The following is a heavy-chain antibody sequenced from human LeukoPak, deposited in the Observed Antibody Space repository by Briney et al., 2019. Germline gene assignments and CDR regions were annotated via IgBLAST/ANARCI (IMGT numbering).Heavy chain of an antibody. J-gene: IGHJ4*02. CDR2: MSSSDDGR. D-gene: IGHD2-15*01. V-gene: IGHV3-23*01. Sequence: GGSLRLSYATSGFSFSSYAMSWVRQAPGKGLEWVSAMSSSDDGRYYAASVRGRFTISRDTSRSTLYLQMNSLRAEDAAVYYCAKAPVTSCRGAFCYPFDYWGQGTLVTVSS. CDR3: AKAPVTSCRGAFCYPFDY. CDR1: GFSFSSYA.